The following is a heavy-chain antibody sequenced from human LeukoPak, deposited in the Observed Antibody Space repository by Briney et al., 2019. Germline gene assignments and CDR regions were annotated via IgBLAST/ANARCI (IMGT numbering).Heavy chain of an antibody. Sequence: GGSLRLSCAASGFTFSDYYMSWIRQAPGKGLEWVSYISSSGSTIYYADSVKGRFTISRDNAKNSLYLQMNSLRAEDTAVYYCARAHYYDSSGYPNPFDYWGQGTLSPSPQ. CDR2: ISSSGSTI. D-gene: IGHD3-22*01. CDR3: ARAHYYDSSGYPNPFDY. V-gene: IGHV3-11*04. J-gene: IGHJ4*02. CDR1: GFTFSDYY.